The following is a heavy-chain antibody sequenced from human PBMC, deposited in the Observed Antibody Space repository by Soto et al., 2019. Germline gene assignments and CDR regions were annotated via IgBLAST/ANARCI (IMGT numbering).Heavy chain of an antibody. J-gene: IGHJ4*02. V-gene: IGHV1-3*01. D-gene: IGHD3-22*01. CDR3: ATSGGYFFPFDG. CDR2: INAINGDT. CDR1: GYTFGRDG. Sequence: VASVKVSCKGSGYTFGRDGMHWVRQAPGQGLEWLAWINAINGDTKYSQRFQGRLTVSRDTSANTAYLQLSSLRFEDTAVYYCATSGGYFFPFDGCGQGTLVTVSS.